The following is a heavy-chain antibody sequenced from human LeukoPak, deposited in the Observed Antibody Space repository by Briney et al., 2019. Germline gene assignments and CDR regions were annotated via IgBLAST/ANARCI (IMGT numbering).Heavy chain of an antibody. CDR3: ARAGVRGVTRYGMDV. CDR2: IYYSGST. CDR1: GGSISSGDYY. J-gene: IGHJ6*04. V-gene: IGHV4-30-4*01. Sequence: SETLSLTCTVSGGSISSGDYYWSWIRQPPGKGLEWIGYIYYSGSTYYNPSLKSRVTISVDTSKTQFSLKLSSVTAADTAVYYCARAGVRGVTRYGMDVWGKGTTVTVSS. D-gene: IGHD3-10*01.